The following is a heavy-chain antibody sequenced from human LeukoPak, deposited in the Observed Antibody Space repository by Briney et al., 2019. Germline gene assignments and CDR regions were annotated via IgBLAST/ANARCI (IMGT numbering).Heavy chain of an antibody. Sequence: GGSLRLSCAASGSTFDDYAMHWVRQAPGKGLEWVSGISWNSGSIGYADSVKGRFTISRDNAKNSLYLQMNSLRAEDTAVYYCARDAEYYYGSGSYWPPKFDYWGQGTLVTVSS. V-gene: IGHV3-9*01. D-gene: IGHD3-10*01. J-gene: IGHJ4*02. CDR1: GSTFDDYA. CDR2: ISWNSGSI. CDR3: ARDAEYYYGSGSYWPPKFDY.